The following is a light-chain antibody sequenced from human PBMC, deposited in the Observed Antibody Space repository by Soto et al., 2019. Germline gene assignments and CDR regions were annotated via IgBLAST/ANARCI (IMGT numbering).Light chain of an antibody. CDR3: QQRHMWPIT. Sequence: EVVLTQSPVTLSLSPGERATFSCRASQSFRGLLAWYQQKPGQAPRLLIYDAYNRATGIPPRFSGSGSGTDFTLTISSLEPEDSAVYYCQQRHMWPITFGQGTRMEIK. CDR2: DAY. V-gene: IGKV3-11*01. CDR1: QSFRGL. J-gene: IGKJ5*01.